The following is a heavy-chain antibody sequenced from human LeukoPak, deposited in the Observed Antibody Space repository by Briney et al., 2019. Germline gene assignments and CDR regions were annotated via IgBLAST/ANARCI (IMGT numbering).Heavy chain of an antibody. V-gene: IGHV1-2*02. Sequence: AASVTVSFKGSGYTFTVYYMHWVRQAPGQGVEWMGWINPNSGGTNYAQKFQGRGTITRDREISKAYMELRRLRADDTDVDECERRIAVAHNPGAFDISGQGTMLTVSS. J-gene: IGHJ3*02. CDR1: GYTFTVYY. CDR3: ERRIAVAHNPGAFDI. CDR2: INPNSGGT. D-gene: IGHD6-19*01.